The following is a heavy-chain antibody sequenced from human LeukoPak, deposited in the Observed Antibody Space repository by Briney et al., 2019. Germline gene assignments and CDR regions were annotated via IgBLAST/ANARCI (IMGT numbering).Heavy chain of an antibody. Sequence: KPSETLSLTCTVSGGSISSYYWSWIRQPPGKGLEWIGEINHSGSTNYNPSLKSRVTISVDTSKNQFSLKLSSVTAADTAVYYCASSKYCSSTSCYVEDGGFDYWGQGTLVTVSS. J-gene: IGHJ4*02. CDR3: ASSKYCSSTSCYVEDGGFDY. CDR2: INHSGST. V-gene: IGHV4-34*01. D-gene: IGHD2-2*01. CDR1: GGSISSYY.